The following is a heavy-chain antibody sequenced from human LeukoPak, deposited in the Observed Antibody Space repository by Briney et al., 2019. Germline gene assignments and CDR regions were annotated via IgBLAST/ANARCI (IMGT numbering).Heavy chain of an antibody. CDR3: ARAPSEIGGYYPEYFRH. D-gene: IGHD3-22*01. CDR2: IKSDGST. Sequence: PGGSLRLSCAASGFTFSSYWMHWVRQAPGKGLVWVSRIKSDGSTRYADSVKGRFTISRDNVKNTVSLQMNSLRAEDTGVYYCARAPSEIGGYYPEYFRHWGQGTLVTVSP. J-gene: IGHJ1*01. CDR1: GFTFSSYW. V-gene: IGHV3-74*01.